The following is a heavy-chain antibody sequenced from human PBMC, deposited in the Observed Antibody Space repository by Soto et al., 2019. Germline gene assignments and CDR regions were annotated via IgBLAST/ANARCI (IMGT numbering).Heavy chain of an antibody. CDR1: GFTFSNYD. CDR2: LSFDGTSK. V-gene: IGHV3-30*18. Sequence: QVQLVESGGGVVQPGRSLRLSCAASGFTFSNYDMHWVRQAPGEGLEWVAVLSFDGTSKNYADSVKGRFTISRDNSKNTLFLQMNSLRTDDTAVYFCAKDFYTVRVPAAPRPHYFDFWGPGTLVTVSS. D-gene: IGHD2-2*01. CDR3: AKDFYTVRVPAAPRPHYFDF. J-gene: IGHJ4*02.